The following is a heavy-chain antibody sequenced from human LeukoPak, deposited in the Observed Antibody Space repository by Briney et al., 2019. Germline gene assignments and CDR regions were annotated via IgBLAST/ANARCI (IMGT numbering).Heavy chain of an antibody. CDR1: GFTFSSYS. Sequence: GGSLRLSCTASGFTFSSYSMNWVRQAPGKGLEWISYISRNISITFYADSVKGRFTISRDNAKSSLYLQMDSLRAEDTAVYYCARDQNFWGQGTLVTVSS. D-gene: IGHD3-3*01. CDR3: ARDQNF. CDR2: ISRNISIT. V-gene: IGHV3-48*01. J-gene: IGHJ4*02.